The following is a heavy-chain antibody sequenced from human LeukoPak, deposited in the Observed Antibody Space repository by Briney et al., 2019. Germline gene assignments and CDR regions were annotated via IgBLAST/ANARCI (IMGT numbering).Heavy chain of an antibody. V-gene: IGHV3-64*01. CDR2: ISSNGGST. CDR1: GFTFSSYA. Sequence: GGSLRLSCAASGFTFSSYAMHWVRQAPGKGLEYVSAISSNGGSTYYANSVKGRFTISRDNSKNTLYLQMGSLRAEDMAVYYCARARTHCSSTSCRVDYYYYMDVWAKGPRSPSP. J-gene: IGHJ6*03. CDR3: ARARTHCSSTSCRVDYYYYMDV. D-gene: IGHD2-2*01.